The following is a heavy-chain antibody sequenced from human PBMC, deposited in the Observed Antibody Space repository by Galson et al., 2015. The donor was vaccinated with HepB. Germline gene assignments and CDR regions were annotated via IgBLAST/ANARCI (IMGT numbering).Heavy chain of an antibody. V-gene: IGHV3-7*03. CDR2: IKQDGSEK. CDR1: GFTFSSYW. CDR3: ASDSGYDRTSWVLGYFDL. J-gene: IGHJ2*01. D-gene: IGHD5-12*01. Sequence: SLRLSCAASGFTFSSYWMSWVRQAPGKGLEWVANIKQDGSEKYYVDSVKGRFTISRDNAKNSLYLQMNSLRAEDTAVYYCASDSGYDRTSWVLGYFDLWGRGTLVTVSS.